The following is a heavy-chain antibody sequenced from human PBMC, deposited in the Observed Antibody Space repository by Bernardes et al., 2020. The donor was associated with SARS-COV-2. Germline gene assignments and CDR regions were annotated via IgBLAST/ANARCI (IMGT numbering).Heavy chain of an antibody. CDR2: IYGDDKT. CDR1: GFTVSANY. V-gene: IGHV3-66*02. Sequence: GGSLRLSCAASGFTVSANYMNWVRQAPGKGLEWVSVIYGDDKTHYADSVRGRFTISRDNSKNTLLLQMNSLRPADTAVYYCARDVHVDTPMATHYFCYGMDAWGKGTTVTVSS. CDR3: ARDVHVDTPMATHYFCYGMDA. J-gene: IGHJ6*04. D-gene: IGHD5-18*01.